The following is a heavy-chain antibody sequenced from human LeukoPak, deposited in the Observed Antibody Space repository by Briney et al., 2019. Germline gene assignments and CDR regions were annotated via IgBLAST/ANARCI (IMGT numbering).Heavy chain of an antibody. CDR2: FDPEDGET. V-gene: IGHV1-24*01. J-gene: IGHJ6*02. D-gene: IGHD2-2*01. Sequence: GASVKVSCKVSGYTLTELSMHWVRQAPGKGLEWMGGFDPEDGETIYAQKFQGRVTMTEDTSTDTAYMELSSLRSEDTAVYYCATGYCSSTSRSHYYYYGMDVWGQGTTVTVSS. CDR3: ATGYCSSTSRSHYYYYGMDV. CDR1: GYTLTELS.